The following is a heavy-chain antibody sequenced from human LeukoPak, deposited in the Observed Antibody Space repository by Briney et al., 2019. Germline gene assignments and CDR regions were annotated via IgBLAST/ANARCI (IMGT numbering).Heavy chain of an antibody. V-gene: IGHV3-48*03. CDR3: ARDAVGARVDAFDI. Sequence: PGGSLRLSCAASGFTFSSYEMNWVRQAPGKGLEWVSYISSSGSTIYYAHSVKGRFTISRDNAKNSLYLQMNSLRAEDTAVYYCARDAVGARVDAFDIWGQGTMVTVSS. CDR2: ISSSGSTI. D-gene: IGHD1-26*01. J-gene: IGHJ3*02. CDR1: GFTFSSYE.